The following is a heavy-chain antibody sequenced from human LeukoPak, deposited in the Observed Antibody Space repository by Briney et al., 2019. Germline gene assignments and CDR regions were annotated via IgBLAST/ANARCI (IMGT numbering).Heavy chain of an antibody. CDR1: GGTFSSYA. CDR2: IIPILGIA. CDR3: ARGLRLARRDSSGAY. J-gene: IGHJ4*02. V-gene: IGHV1-69*04. D-gene: IGHD3-22*01. Sequence: SVKVSCKASGGTFSSYAISWVRQAPGQGLEWMGRIIPILGIANYAQKFQGRVTITADKSTSTAYMELSSLRSEDTAVYYCARGLRLARRDSSGAYWGQGTLVTVSS.